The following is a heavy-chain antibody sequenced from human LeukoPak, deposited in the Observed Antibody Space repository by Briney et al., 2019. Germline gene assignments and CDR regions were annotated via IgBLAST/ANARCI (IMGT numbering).Heavy chain of an antibody. CDR3: ARDWVLGMGFDY. CDR2: ISGYNGNT. J-gene: IGHJ4*02. Sequence: ASVKVSCKASGYTFSNYAISWVRQAPGQGLEWMGWISGYNGNTKYAQKFQGRVTMTTDTSTSTAYMELRSLRSDDTAVYYCARDWVLGMGFDYWGQGTLVTVSS. V-gene: IGHV1-18*01. CDR1: GYTFSNYA. D-gene: IGHD7-27*01.